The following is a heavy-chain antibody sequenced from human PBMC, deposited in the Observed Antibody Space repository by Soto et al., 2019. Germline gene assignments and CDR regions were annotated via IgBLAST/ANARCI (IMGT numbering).Heavy chain of an antibody. V-gene: IGHV2-5*02. CDR2: IYWDDDK. CDR3: ARGVPFDY. D-gene: IGHD3-10*01. J-gene: IGHJ4*02. CDR1: EFSLSTSGVA. Sequence: QITLKESGPTLLKPTETLTLTCTFSEFSLSTSGVAVGWIRQPPGKALEWLALIYWDDDKRYSPSLKSRLTITKDTSKNTVVLTMTNMDPADTATYYCARGVPFDYWGQGTLVTVSS.